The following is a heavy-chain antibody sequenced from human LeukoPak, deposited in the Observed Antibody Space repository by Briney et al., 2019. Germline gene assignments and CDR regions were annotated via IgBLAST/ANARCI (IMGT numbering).Heavy chain of an antibody. CDR2: ISSSGSTI. CDR3: ARDTNGDGWFDP. J-gene: IGHJ5*02. CDR1: GFTFSSYE. Sequence: GGSLRLSCAASGFTFSSYEMNWVRQAPGKGLEWVSYISSSGSTIYYADSVKGRFTISRDNAKNSLYLQMNSLRAEDTSVYYCARDTNGDGWFDPWDQGTLVTVSS. V-gene: IGHV3-48*03. D-gene: IGHD4-17*01.